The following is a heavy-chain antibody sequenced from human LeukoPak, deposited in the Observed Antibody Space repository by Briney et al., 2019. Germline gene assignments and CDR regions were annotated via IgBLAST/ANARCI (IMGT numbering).Heavy chain of an antibody. D-gene: IGHD5-18*01. Sequence: GGSLRLSCAASGFTFSSYGMHWVRQAPGKGLEWVAVISYDGSNKYYADSVKGRFTISRDNSKNTLYLQMNSLRAEDTAVYYCAKDRAPAMVFYYGMDVWGKGTTVTVSS. J-gene: IGHJ6*04. CDR3: AKDRAPAMVFYYGMDV. CDR2: ISYDGSNK. V-gene: IGHV3-30*18. CDR1: GFTFSSYG.